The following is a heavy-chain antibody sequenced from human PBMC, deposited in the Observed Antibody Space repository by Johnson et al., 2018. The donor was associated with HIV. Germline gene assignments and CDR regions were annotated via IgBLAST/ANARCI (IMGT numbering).Heavy chain of an antibody. J-gene: IGHJ3*02. CDR1: GFTFDEYG. Sequence: VQLVESGGGVVRPGGSLRLSCAASGFTFDEYGMSWVRQVPGKGLEWVSYISSSGNTIYYPDSVKGRFTISRDNAKNSLYLQMNSLRAEDTAVYYCARGSRYSIASPFDIWGQGTMVTVSS. CDR2: ISSSGNTI. CDR3: ARGSRYSIASPFDI. V-gene: IGHV3-48*04. D-gene: IGHD6-13*01.